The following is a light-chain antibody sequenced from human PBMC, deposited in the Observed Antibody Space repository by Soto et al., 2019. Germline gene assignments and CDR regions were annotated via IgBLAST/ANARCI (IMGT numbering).Light chain of an antibody. CDR3: QQYNNWPLT. CDR2: DVS. CDR1: QSVSSN. V-gene: IGKV3D-15*01. J-gene: IGKJ4*01. Sequence: EFVLTQSPGTLSLSPGERATLSCRASQSVSSNLAWYQQKPGQAPRLLIYDVSTRATGIPTRFSGSGSGTEFTLTISSLQSEDFAAYYCQQYNNWPLTFGGGTKVDI.